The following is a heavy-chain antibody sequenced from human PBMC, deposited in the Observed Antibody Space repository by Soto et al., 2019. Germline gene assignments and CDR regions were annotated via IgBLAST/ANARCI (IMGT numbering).Heavy chain of an antibody. D-gene: IGHD3-10*01. V-gene: IGHV4-39*01. CDR2: IYYSGST. CDR1: GGSISSSSYY. CDR3: ATPRFGEYYYYGMDV. Sequence: SETLSLTCTVSGGSISSSSYYWGWIRQPPGKGLEWIGSIYYSGSTYYNPSLKSRVTISVDTSKNQFSLKLSSVTAADTAVYYCATPRFGEYYYYGMDVWGQGTMVTVSS. J-gene: IGHJ6*02.